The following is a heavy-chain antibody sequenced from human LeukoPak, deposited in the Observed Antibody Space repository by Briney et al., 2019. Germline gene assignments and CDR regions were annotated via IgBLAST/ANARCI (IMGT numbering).Heavy chain of an antibody. V-gene: IGHV4-4*07. Sequence: SETLSLTCTVSGGSISSYYWGWIRQPAGKGLGWIGRIYPSGSTYYNPSLKSRVTISVDRSKNQFSLKLSSVTAADTAVYYCARVRPTVRAARQYYYYYMDVWGKGTTVTVSS. CDR3: ARVRPTVRAARQYYYYYMDV. CDR1: GGSISSYY. CDR2: IYPSGST. D-gene: IGHD6-6*01. J-gene: IGHJ6*03.